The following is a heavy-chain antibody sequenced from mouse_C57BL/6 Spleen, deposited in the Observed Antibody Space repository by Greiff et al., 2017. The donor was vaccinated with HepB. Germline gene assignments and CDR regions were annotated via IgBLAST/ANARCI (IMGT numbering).Heavy chain of an antibody. V-gene: IGHV1-52*01. J-gene: IGHJ1*03. CDR1: GYTFTSYW. CDR2: IDPSDSET. Sequence: QVQLQQPGAELVRPGSSVKLSCKASGYTFTSYWMHWVKQRPIQGLEWIGNIDPSDSETHYNQKFKDKATLTVDKSSSTAYMQLSSLTSEDSAVYYCARGGSTVVAHWYFDVWGTRTTVTVSS. D-gene: IGHD1-1*01. CDR3: ARGGSTVVAHWYFDV.